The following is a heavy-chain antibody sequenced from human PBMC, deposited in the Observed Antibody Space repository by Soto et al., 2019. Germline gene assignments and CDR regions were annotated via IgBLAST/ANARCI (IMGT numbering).Heavy chain of an antibody. D-gene: IGHD3-9*01. Sequence: PGGSLRLSCAASGFTFSSYSMNWVRQAPGKGLEWVSYISSSSSTIYYADSVKGRFTISRDNAKNSLYLQMNSLRAEDTAVYYCASQAYYDILTGYYTPPYFDYWGQGTLVTVSS. CDR3: ASQAYYDILTGYYTPPYFDY. J-gene: IGHJ4*02. CDR2: ISSSSSTI. CDR1: GFTFSSYS. V-gene: IGHV3-48*01.